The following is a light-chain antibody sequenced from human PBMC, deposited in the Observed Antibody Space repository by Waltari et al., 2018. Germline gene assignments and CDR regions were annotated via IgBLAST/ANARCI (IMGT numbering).Light chain of an antibody. CDR1: NSDVGGYNY. Sequence: QSALTQPASVSGSPGQSFTLSCTGTNSDVGGYNYVSWYQQHPGKAPKSLIYDVSNRPSGVSTRFSGSKSGNTASLTISGLQAEDEADYYCSSYTSSNTLLFGGGTKLTVL. J-gene: IGLJ2*01. V-gene: IGLV2-14*03. CDR2: DVS. CDR3: SSYTSSNTLL.